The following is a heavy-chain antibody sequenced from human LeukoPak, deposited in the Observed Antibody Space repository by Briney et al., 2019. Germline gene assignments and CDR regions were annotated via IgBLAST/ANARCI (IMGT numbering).Heavy chain of an antibody. CDR3: ARDGNFGYDAFDI. V-gene: IGHV3-33*01. CDR2: IWDDGSEK. CDR1: GFTFNSYG. J-gene: IGHJ3*02. Sequence: GGSLRLSCAASGFTFNSYGMHWVRQAPGKGLEWVAVIWDDGSEKYYADSVKGRFSISRDNSENTLSLQVNSLRAEDTAVYYCARDGNFGYDAFDIWGQGTMVTVSS. D-gene: IGHD3-10*01.